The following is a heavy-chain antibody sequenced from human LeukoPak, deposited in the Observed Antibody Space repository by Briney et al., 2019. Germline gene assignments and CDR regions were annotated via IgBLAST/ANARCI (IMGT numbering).Heavy chain of an antibody. CDR3: ARDRYYYDSSGYFDY. CDR1: GYTFTSYG. D-gene: IGHD3-22*01. Sequence: ASVKVSCKASGYTFTSYGISWVRQAPGQGLEWMGWISAYKGNTNYAQKLQGRVTMTTDTSTSTAYMELRSLRSDDTAVYYCARDRYYYDSSGYFDYWGQGTLVTVSS. J-gene: IGHJ4*02. V-gene: IGHV1-18*01. CDR2: ISAYKGNT.